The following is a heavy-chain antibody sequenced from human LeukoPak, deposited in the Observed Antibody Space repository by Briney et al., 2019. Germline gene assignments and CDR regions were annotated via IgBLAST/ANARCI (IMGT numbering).Heavy chain of an antibody. CDR1: GGSLSSYY. CDR2: IYYSGST. J-gene: IGHJ4*02. Sequence: SETLSLTCTVSGGSLSSYYWSWIRHPPGKGREWIGYIYYSGSTNYNPSLKSRVTTSVDTSKNQFSLKLSSVTAADTAVYYCASSYYDFWSGYPNWGQGTLVTVSS. D-gene: IGHD3-3*01. CDR3: ASSYYDFWSGYPN. V-gene: IGHV4-59*01.